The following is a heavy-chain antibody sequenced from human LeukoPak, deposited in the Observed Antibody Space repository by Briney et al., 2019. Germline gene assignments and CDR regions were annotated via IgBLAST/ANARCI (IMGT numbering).Heavy chain of an antibody. CDR3: ASDYGDRTFDY. V-gene: IGHV4-39*01. Sequence: SETLSLTCTVSGGSISSSSYYWGWIRQPPGKGLEWLGSIYYSGSTYYNPSLKSRVTISVDTSKNQFSLKLSSVTAADTAVYYCASDYGDRTFDYWGQGTLVTVSS. D-gene: IGHD4-17*01. CDR2: IYYSGST. J-gene: IGHJ4*02. CDR1: GGSISSSSYY.